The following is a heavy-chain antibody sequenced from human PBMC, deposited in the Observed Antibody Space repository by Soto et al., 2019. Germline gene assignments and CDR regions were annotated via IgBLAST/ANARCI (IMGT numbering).Heavy chain of an antibody. J-gene: IGHJ2*01. V-gene: IGHV3-21*01. CDR1: GFTFSSYS. CDR2: ISSSSSYI. D-gene: IGHD3-3*01. CDR3: ARDRIPRYYDFWSGYYSPGYWYFDL. Sequence: LRLSCAASGFTFSSYSMNCVRQAPGKGLEWVSSISSSSSYIYYADSVKGRFTISRDNAKNSLYLQMNSLRAEDTAVYYCARDRIPRYYDFWSGYYSPGYWYFDLWGRGTLVTVSS.